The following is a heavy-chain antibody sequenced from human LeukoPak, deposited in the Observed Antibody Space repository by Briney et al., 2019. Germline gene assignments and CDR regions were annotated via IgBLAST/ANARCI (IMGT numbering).Heavy chain of an antibody. CDR3: AKDSHLIAATGLYYFDH. D-gene: IGHD6-13*01. J-gene: IGHJ4*02. CDR1: GFSFSDFG. V-gene: IGHV3-30*02. CDR2: TRYDGNNR. Sequence: GGSLRLSCAASGFSFSDFGMHWVRQAPGKGLEWVAFTRYDGNNRNYADSVKGRFTTSRDNSKKTLYLQMNSLRAEDTAVYYCAKDSHLIAATGLYYFDHWGQGTLVTVSS.